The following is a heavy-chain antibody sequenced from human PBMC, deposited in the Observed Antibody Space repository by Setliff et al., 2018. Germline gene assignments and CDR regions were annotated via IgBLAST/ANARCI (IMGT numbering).Heavy chain of an antibody. J-gene: IGHJ4*02. CDR3: ARALASAGTVFFDY. D-gene: IGHD6-13*01. V-gene: IGHV5-51*01. CDR1: EYTFTNYW. CDR2: VYCGDSDT. Sequence: GESLKISCKASEYTFTNYWIGWVRQMPGKGLEWMGVVYCGDSDTRYSPSFQGQVTMSADKSIRSAYVQWSSLKASDTAMYYCARALASAGTVFFDYWGQGTLVTVSS.